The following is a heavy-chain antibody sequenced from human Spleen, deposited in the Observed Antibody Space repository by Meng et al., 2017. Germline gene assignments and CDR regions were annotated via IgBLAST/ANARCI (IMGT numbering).Heavy chain of an antibody. V-gene: IGHV1-2*06. CDR2: IDPKSGDT. D-gene: IGHD3-22*01. CDR1: GYNFPDYY. CDR3: ATNYYDYAFDI. Sequence: ASVKVSCKPSGYNFPDYYIHWVRRAPGQGLEWMGRIDPKSGDTHYAQRFQGRVTMTGDTSISTAYMELSGLRSDDTAVYYCATNYYDYAFDIWGQGTMVTVSS. J-gene: IGHJ3*02.